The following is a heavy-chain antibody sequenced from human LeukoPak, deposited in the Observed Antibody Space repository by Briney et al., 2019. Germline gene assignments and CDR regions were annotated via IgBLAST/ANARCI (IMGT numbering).Heavy chain of an antibody. D-gene: IGHD6-6*01. CDR1: GFTFSNYE. V-gene: IGHV3-48*03. CDR3: AREPDYSSSDYLDY. CDR2: ISGGGETT. J-gene: IGHJ4*02. Sequence: PGGSLRLSCAASGFTFSNYEMNWVRQASGKGLEWVSYISGGGETTYYADSVRGRFTISRDNAKNSVYLQVNSLRAEDTAVYYCAREPDYSSSDYLDYWGQGTLVTVSS.